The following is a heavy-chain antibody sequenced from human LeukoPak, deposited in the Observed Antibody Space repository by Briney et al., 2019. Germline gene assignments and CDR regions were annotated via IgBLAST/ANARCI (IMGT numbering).Heavy chain of an antibody. D-gene: IGHD3-16*01. CDR1: GFTFSTYT. Sequence: GRSLRLSCAASGFTFSTYTMHWVRQAPGKGLEWVAVISYDVNNKYYTDSVKGRFTISRDNSKNTLYLQTNSLGVEDTAVYYCARLLGDATIYDLWGQGTLVTVSS. CDR2: ISYDVNNK. CDR3: ARLLGDATIYDL. J-gene: IGHJ5*02. V-gene: IGHV3-30-3*01.